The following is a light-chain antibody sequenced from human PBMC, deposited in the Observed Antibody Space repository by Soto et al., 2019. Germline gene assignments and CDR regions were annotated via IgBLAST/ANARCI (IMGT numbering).Light chain of an antibody. CDR1: SSNIGAGYD. Sequence: QSVLTQPPSVSGAPGQRVTISCTGSSSNIGAGYDVHWYQQLPGTAPKLLIYGNSNRPSGVPVRFSGSKSGTSASLAITGLQAEDEADYYCQSSDSSLSGWVFGGGTKLTVL. CDR3: QSSDSSLSGWV. CDR2: GNS. J-gene: IGLJ3*02. V-gene: IGLV1-40*01.